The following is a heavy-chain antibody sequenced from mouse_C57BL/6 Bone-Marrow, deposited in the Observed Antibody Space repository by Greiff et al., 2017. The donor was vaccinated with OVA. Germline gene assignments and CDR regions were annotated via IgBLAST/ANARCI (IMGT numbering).Heavy chain of an antibody. J-gene: IGHJ2*01. CDR3: ARLGRCSSHYYFDY. CDR1: GYTFTSYW. Sequence: QVHVKQPGAELVKPGASVKMSCKASGYTFTSYWITWVKQRPGQGLEWIGDIYPGSGSTNYNEKFKSKATLTVDTSSSTAYMQLSSLTSEDSAVYYCARLGRCSSHYYFDYWGQGTTLTVSS. V-gene: IGHV1-55*01. CDR2: IYPGSGST. D-gene: IGHD1-1*01.